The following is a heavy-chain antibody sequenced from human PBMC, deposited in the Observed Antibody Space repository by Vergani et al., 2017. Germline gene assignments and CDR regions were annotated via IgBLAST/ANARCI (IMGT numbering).Heavy chain of an antibody. D-gene: IGHD4-23*01. CDR3: ASQDDHNGNPGAFDI. CDR1: GGSLSSGSYY. Sequence: QVQLQESGPGLLKPSQTLSLTCTVSGGSLSSGSYYWSWVRQRPGKGLEWIGYIYNSGSTYYNPSLKSRVTISVDASKNQFSLKLSSVTAADTAVHYCASQDDHNGNPGAFDIWGQGTKVTVSS. J-gene: IGHJ3*02. V-gene: IGHV4-31*03. CDR2: IYNSGST.